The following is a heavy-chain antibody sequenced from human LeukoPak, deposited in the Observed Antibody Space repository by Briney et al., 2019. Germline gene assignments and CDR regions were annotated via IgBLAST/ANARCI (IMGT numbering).Heavy chain of an antibody. D-gene: IGHD3-9*01. CDR2: INPNSGDT. CDR3: AREGNRYDILTGYSP. J-gene: IGHJ5*02. CDR1: GYTFTGYY. Sequence: ASVKVSCKASGYTFTGYYMHWVRQAPGQGLEWMGWINPNSGDTNYAQKFQGRVTMTRDTSISTAYMELSRLRSDDTAVYYCAREGNRYDILTGYSPWGQGTLVTVSS. V-gene: IGHV1-2*02.